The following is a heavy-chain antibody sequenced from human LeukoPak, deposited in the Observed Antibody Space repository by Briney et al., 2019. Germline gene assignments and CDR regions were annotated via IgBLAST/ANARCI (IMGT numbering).Heavy chain of an antibody. D-gene: IGHD5-24*01. J-gene: IGHJ3*02. CDR1: GYAVNSGSY. CDR2: VYYIGST. CDR3: AREDAEQMDNSFDI. Sequence: SETLSLTCSVSGYAVNSGSYWGWIRQPPGKGPEWIGSVYYIGSTFYNPSLKSRLTISIDTSKNQFSLKLRSVTAADTAVYYCAREDAEQMDNSFDIWGQGTMVTVSS. V-gene: IGHV4-38-2*02.